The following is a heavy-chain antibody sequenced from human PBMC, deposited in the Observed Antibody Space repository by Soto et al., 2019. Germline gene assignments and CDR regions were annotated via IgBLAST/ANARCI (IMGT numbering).Heavy chain of an antibody. V-gene: IGHV3-11*06. D-gene: IGHD1-26*01. CDR3: ARERRVGASPSAYYYYGMDV. CDR2: ISSSSSYT. Sequence: VGSLRLSCAASGFTFSDYYMSWIRQAPGKGLEWVSYISSSSSYTNYADSVKGRFTISRDNAKNSLYLQMNRLRAEDTAVYYCARERRVGASPSAYYYYGMDVWGQGTTVTVSS. J-gene: IGHJ6*02. CDR1: GFTFSDYY.